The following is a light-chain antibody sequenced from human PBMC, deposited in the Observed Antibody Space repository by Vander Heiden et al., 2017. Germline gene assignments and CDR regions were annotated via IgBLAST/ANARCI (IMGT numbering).Light chain of an antibody. V-gene: IGLV1-44*01. CDR3: AAWDDSLNGVV. CDR2: SNN. J-gene: IGLJ2*01. CDR1: SSNSGSNP. Sequence: QAVLTQPPSASRTPGQRVTISCAGRSSNSGSNPLNLYQQLTGTAPKLLIDSNNQRPSGVPDRFSCSKSGTSASLAISGLQSEDEADDDCAAWDDSLNGVVFGGGTKLTVL.